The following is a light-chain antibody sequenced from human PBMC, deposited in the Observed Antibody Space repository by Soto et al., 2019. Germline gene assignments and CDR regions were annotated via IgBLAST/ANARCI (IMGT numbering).Light chain of an antibody. V-gene: IGKV3-15*01. J-gene: IGKJ5*01. Sequence: MSQSPGSLSASVGVRVSITCRVSQSISSWLAWYQQKPGQAPRLFIYGPSNRATGIPDRFSGSGSGTEFTLTLLCLQSEYFALYYCQQPNNWPPINLREGTRLEI. CDR1: QSISSW. CDR2: GPS. CDR3: QQPNNWPPIN.